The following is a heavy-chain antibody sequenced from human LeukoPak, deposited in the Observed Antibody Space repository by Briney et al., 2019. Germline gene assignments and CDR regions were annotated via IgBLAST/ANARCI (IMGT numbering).Heavy chain of an antibody. D-gene: IGHD5-18*01. V-gene: IGHV4-38-2*01. CDR1: GFSISNNYY. CDR3: ASTGGYSYGYAEYYFDY. J-gene: IGHJ4*02. CDR2: IIHSGNT. Sequence: SETLSLTCGVSGFSISNNYYWGWIRQPPGKGLEWIGSIIHSGNTFYNPSLKSRITMSLDTSKNQFSLKLSSVTAADTAVYYCASTGGYSYGYAEYYFDYWGQGTLVTVSS.